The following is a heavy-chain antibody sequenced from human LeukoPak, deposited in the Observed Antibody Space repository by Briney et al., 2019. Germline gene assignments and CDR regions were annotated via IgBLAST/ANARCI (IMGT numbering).Heavy chain of an antibody. D-gene: IGHD3-9*01. Sequence: SETLSLTCAVSGGSISSGGYSWSWIRQPPGKGLEWLGYIYHSGSTYYNPSLKSRVTISVARSKNQFSLKLSSVTAADTAVYCCARGVGNFDVLLYGQVHWYFDLWGRGTLVTVST. J-gene: IGHJ2*01. CDR1: GGSISSGGYS. CDR3: ARGVGNFDVLLYGQVHWYFDL. V-gene: IGHV4-30-2*01. CDR2: IYHSGST.